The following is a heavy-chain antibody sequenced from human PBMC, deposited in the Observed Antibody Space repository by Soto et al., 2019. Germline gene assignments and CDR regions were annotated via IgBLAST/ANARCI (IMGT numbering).Heavy chain of an antibody. Sequence: QVQLVESGGGVVQPGSSLRLSCAASGFTFSSYAIHSVRQAPGKGLERVAVISYEGNDIYYADSVKGRFTISRDNSKNTLCLQMNSLRPEDTAVYYCVRGQYMKTTVDQDYWGQGTLVTVSS. CDR3: VRGQYMKTTVDQDY. D-gene: IGHD1-1*01. V-gene: IGHV3-30-3*01. CDR1: GFTFSSYA. CDR2: ISYEGNDI. J-gene: IGHJ4*02.